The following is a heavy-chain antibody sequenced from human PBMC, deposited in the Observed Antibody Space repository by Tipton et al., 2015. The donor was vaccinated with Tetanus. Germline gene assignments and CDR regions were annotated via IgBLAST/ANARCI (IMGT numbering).Heavy chain of an antibody. Sequence: TLSLTCTVSGGSISSSSYYWGWIRQPPGKGLEWIGSIYYSGSTYYNPSLKSRLTISVDTSKNQFSLKLSSVTAADTAVYYCARRVEQRVPYSYYYMDVWGEGPSVPVSS. CDR3: ARRVEQRVPYSYYYMDV. V-gene: IGHV4-39*01. D-gene: IGHD6-6*01. J-gene: IGHJ6*03. CDR1: GGSISSSSYY. CDR2: IYYSGST.